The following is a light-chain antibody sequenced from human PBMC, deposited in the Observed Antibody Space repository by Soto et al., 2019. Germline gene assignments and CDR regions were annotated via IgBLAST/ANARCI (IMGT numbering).Light chain of an antibody. CDR2: KAS. Sequence: DLQMTQSPSTLSASVGDRVTITCRACHSISRWLAWYQQKPGKAPKLLIYKASSLESGVTSRFSGSGSGTECTLNNTSLQPDDFATSYCQQYNSYPWTFGQETKVEIK. J-gene: IGKJ1*01. V-gene: IGKV1-5*03. CDR3: QQYNSYPWT. CDR1: HSISRW.